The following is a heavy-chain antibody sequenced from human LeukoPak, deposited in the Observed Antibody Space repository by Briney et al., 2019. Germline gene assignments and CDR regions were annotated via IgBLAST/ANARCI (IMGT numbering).Heavy chain of an antibody. Sequence: GGSLRLSCAASGFTVSNNYMSWVRQAPGKGLEWLSVIYSGGSTYYADSVKGRFTTSRDNSKNTLYLQMNSLRAEDTAVYYCARDCYTTGCYWGQGTLVTVSS. J-gene: IGHJ4*02. D-gene: IGHD3-16*02. CDR1: GFTVSNNY. CDR3: ARDCYTTGCY. V-gene: IGHV3-66*01. CDR2: IYSGGST.